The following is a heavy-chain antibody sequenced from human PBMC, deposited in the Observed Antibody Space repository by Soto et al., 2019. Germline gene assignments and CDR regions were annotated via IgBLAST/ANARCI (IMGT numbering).Heavy chain of an antibody. J-gene: IGHJ2*01. D-gene: IGHD2-21*02. CDR2: IIPILGIA. V-gene: IGHV1-69*02. CDR3: VVAYCGGDCYSSYWYFDL. Sequence: QVQLVHSGAEVKKPGSSVKVSCKASGGTFSSYTISWVRQAPGQGLEWMGRIIPILGIANYAQKFQGRVTITADKSTSTAYMELSSLRSEDTAVYYCVVAYCGGDCYSSYWYFDLWGRGTLVTVSS. CDR1: GGTFSSYT.